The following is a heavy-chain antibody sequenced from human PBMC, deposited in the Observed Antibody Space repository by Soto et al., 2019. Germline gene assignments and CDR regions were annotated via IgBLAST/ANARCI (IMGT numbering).Heavy chain of an antibody. V-gene: IGHV3-30*03. D-gene: IGHD3-22*01. J-gene: IGHJ4*02. CDR1: EFTFSSYG. CDR3: ARDTYYHDSSGYYVFDY. CDR2: ISYDGNNK. Sequence: QVQLVESGGGVVQPGRSLTLSCAASEFTFSSYGIHWVRQAPGKGLEGVAIISYDGNNKQYADSEKGRFTISRDNSKSTVHLQMKSLRVEDTAVSYCARDTYYHDSSGYYVFDYWGQGTLVTVSS.